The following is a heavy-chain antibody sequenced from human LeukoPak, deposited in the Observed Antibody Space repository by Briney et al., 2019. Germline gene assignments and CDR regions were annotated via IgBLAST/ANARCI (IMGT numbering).Heavy chain of an antibody. CDR3: AKGAMIVVVTYFDY. J-gene: IGHJ4*02. Sequence: PGGSLRLSCAASGFTFDDYAMHWDRQAPGKGLEWVSGISWNSGSIGYADSVKGRFTISRDNAKNSLYLQMNSLRAEDTALYYCAKGAMIVVVTYFDYWGQGTLVTVSS. D-gene: IGHD3-22*01. CDR1: GFTFDDYA. V-gene: IGHV3-9*01. CDR2: ISWNSGSI.